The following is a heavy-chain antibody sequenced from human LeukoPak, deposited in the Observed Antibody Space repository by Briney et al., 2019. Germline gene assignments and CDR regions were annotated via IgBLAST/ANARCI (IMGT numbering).Heavy chain of an antibody. D-gene: IGHD3-22*01. J-gene: IGHJ4*02. CDR2: IYYSGST. V-gene: IGHV4-39*07. CDR3: ARVGHGGPETYYYDSSGLFYY. CDR1: GGSISSSSYY. Sequence: SETLSLTCTVSGGSISSSSYYWGWIRQPPGKGLEWIGSIYYSGSTYYNPSLKSRVTISVDTSKNQFSLKLSSVTAADTAVYYCARVGHGGPETYYYDSSGLFYYWGQGTLVTVSS.